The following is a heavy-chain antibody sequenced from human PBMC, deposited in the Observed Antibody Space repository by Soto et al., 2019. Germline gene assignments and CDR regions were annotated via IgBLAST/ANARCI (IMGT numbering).Heavy chain of an antibody. CDR3: ARVFPQLEWLSLFDY. Sequence: GESLKISCAASGFTFSSYWMHWVRQGPGKGLVWVSRINSDGSSTSYADSVKGRFTISRDNAKNTLYLQMNSLRAEDTAVYYCARVFPQLEWLSLFDYWGQGTLVTVSS. J-gene: IGHJ4*02. CDR1: GFTFSSYW. D-gene: IGHD3-3*01. V-gene: IGHV3-74*01. CDR2: INSDGSST.